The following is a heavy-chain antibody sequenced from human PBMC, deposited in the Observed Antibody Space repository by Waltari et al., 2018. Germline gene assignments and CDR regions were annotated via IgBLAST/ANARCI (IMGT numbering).Heavy chain of an antibody. CDR3: AFSTGGDHLLAFDI. CDR2: INAGNGNT. J-gene: IGHJ3*02. CDR1: GYTFTSYA. Sequence: QVQLVQSGAEVKKPGASVKVSCKASGYTFTSYAMPWVRQAPGQRLEWMGWINAGNGNTKYSQKFQGRVTITRDTSASTAYMELSSLRSEDTAVYYCAFSTGGDHLLAFDIWGQGTMVTVSS. V-gene: IGHV1-3*01. D-gene: IGHD2-21*02.